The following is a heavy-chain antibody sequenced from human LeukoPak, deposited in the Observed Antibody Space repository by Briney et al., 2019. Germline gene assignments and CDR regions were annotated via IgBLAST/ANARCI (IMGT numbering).Heavy chain of an antibody. V-gene: IGHV3-23*01. Sequence: PGGTLGLSCAASGFTFSSYGMNWVRQAPGKGLEWVSGISPSGGGTYYADSVKGRFTISRDDSKNTLSLQMNSLRAEDTAVYYCARFGSQPLFDYWGQGTLVTVSS. D-gene: IGHD1-26*01. J-gene: IGHJ4*02. CDR2: ISPSGGGT. CDR1: GFTFSSYG. CDR3: ARFGSQPLFDY.